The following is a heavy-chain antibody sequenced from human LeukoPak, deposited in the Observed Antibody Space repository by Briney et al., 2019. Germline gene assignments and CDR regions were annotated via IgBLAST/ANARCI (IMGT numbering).Heavy chain of an antibody. CDR3: ASLYSSGLYY. V-gene: IGHV3-7*01. Sequence: GGSLRLSCADSGLTFSSYWMSWVRQAPGKGLEWVANIKQDGSEKYYVDSVKGRFTISRDNAKNSLHLQMNSLRAEDTAVYYCASLYSSGLYYWGQGTLVTVSS. CDR1: GLTFSSYW. D-gene: IGHD6-19*01. J-gene: IGHJ4*02. CDR2: IKQDGSEK.